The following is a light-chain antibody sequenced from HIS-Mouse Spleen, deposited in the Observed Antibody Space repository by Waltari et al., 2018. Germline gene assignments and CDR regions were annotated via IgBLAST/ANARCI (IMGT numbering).Light chain of an antibody. V-gene: IGLV1-40*01. CDR1: SSNIGAGYD. CDR3: QSYDSSLSGWV. J-gene: IGLJ3*02. CDR2: GSS. Sequence: QSVLTQPPSVSGAPGQRVTISCTGSSSNIGAGYDVHWYQQLPGTATKLLIYGSSNRPSGVPDRFSGSKSGTSASLAITGLQAEDEADYYCQSYDSSLSGWVFGGGTKLTVL.